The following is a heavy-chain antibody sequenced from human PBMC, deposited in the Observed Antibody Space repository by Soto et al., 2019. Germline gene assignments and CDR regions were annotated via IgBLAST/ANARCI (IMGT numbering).Heavy chain of an antibody. Sequence: SETLSLTCAVFGGSFSGYYWSWIRQPPGKGLEWIGEINHSGSTNYNPSLKSRVTISVDTSKNQFSLKLSSVTAADTAVYYCARYSGYDPYYFDYWGQGTLVTVSS. D-gene: IGHD5-12*01. CDR1: GGSFSGYY. J-gene: IGHJ4*02. V-gene: IGHV4-34*01. CDR3: ARYSGYDPYYFDY. CDR2: INHSGST.